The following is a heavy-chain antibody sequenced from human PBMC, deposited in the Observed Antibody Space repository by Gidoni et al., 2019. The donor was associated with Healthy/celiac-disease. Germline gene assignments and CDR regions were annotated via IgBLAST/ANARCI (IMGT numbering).Heavy chain of an antibody. D-gene: IGHD1-1*01. CDR1: GFTFSSYA. CDR2: ISGSGGST. J-gene: IGHJ6*03. V-gene: IGHV3-23*01. Sequence: EVQLLESGGGLVQPGGSLRLSCAASGFTFSSYAMSWVRQAPGKGLGWVSAISGSGGSTYYADSVKGRFTISRDNSKNTLYLQMNSLRAEDTAVYYCAKATERNGYYMDVWGKGTTVTVSS. CDR3: AKATERNGYYMDV.